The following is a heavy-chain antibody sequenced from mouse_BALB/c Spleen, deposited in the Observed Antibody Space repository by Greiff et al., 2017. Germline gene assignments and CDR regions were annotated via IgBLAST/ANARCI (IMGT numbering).Heavy chain of an antibody. Sequence: DVKLVESGGGLVKPGGSLKLSCAASGFTFSSYAMSWVRQTPEKRLEWVATISSGGSYTYYPDSVKGRFTISRDNAKNTLYLQMSSLRSEDTAMYYCARYGRIGQDGTDAMDYWGQGTSVTVSS. CDR2: ISSGGSYT. CDR1: GFTFSSYA. CDR3: ARYGRIGQDGTDAMDY. J-gene: IGHJ4*01. V-gene: IGHV5-9-3*01. D-gene: IGHD1-1*02.